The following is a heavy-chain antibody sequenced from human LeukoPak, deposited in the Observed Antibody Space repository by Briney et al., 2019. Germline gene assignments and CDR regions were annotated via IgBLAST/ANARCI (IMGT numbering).Heavy chain of an antibody. CDR1: GFTFSSYA. J-gene: IGHJ6*02. V-gene: IGHV3-23*01. Sequence: GVSLRLSCAASGFTFSSYAMIWVRQAPGRGPEWVSAISGSGGSTFYADCVKGRFTISRDNSKNTLYLQMNSLRAEDTAVYYCAKDPGYYYDSSGYYPSYYYYGMDVWGQGTTVTVSS. D-gene: IGHD3-22*01. CDR3: AKDPGYYYDSSGYYPSYYYYGMDV. CDR2: ISGSGGST.